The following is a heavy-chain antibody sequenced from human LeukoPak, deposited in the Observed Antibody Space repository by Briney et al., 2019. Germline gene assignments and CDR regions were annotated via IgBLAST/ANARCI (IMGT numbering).Heavy chain of an antibody. V-gene: IGHV4-59*01. CDR2: ISYSGST. CDR3: AREGPGDGYNWVADY. CDR1: GGSISSDY. D-gene: IGHD5-24*01. J-gene: IGHJ4*02. Sequence: SETLSLTCTVSGGSISSDYWSWIRQPPGKGLEWIGYISYSGSTNYNPSLKSRVTISGDTSKNQFSLKLSSVTATDTAVYYCAREGPGDGYNWVADYWGQGTLVTVSS.